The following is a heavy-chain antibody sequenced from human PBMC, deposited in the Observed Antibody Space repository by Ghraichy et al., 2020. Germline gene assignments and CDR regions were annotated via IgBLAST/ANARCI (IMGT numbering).Heavy chain of an antibody. CDR3: ARDKEVCSSTSCYVALDY. J-gene: IGHJ4*02. CDR1: GFTFSSYA. CDR2: ISSNGGST. D-gene: IGHD2-2*01. V-gene: IGHV3-64*01. Sequence: GGSLRLSCAASGFTFSSYAMHWVRQAPGKGLEYVSAISSNGGSTYYANSVKGRFTISRDNSKNTLYLQMGSLRAEDMAVYYCARDKEVCSSTSCYVALDYWGQGTLVTVSS.